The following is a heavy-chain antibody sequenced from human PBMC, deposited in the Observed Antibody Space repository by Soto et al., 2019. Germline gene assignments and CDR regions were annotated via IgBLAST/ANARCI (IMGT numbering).Heavy chain of an antibody. V-gene: IGHV4-39*01. CDR1: GDSINSETNF. D-gene: IGHD6-19*01. CDR3: ARAAFDSSGPYSRDY. CDR2: IHYTGST. J-gene: IGHJ4*02. Sequence: SETLSLTCSVSGDSINSETNFWGWIRQPPGKGLEWIGSIHYTGSTYYNPSLKSRLTLSVDTSKNQFSLKLRSVTAADTAVYYCARAAFDSSGPYSRDYWGQGTPVTASS.